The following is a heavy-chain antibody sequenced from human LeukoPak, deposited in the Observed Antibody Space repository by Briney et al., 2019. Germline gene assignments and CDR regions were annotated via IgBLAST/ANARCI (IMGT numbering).Heavy chain of an antibody. D-gene: IGHD6-13*01. V-gene: IGHV3-7*03. Sequence: GGPLRLSCAASGFTFSSYWMSWVRQAPGEGLEWVAKINQDGTEKAYVDSVRGRFTISRDNAKNSLFLQMNSLRAEDTAVYYCAKTRPLDSSSWSHGDYWGQGTLVTVSS. CDR3: AKTRPLDSSSWSHGDY. CDR1: GFTFSSYW. J-gene: IGHJ4*02. CDR2: INQDGTEK.